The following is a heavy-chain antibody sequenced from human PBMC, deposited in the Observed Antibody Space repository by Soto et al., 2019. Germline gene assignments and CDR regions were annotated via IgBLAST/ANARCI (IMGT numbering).Heavy chain of an antibody. Sequence: SETLSLTCAVYGWSFSGYYWSWIRQPPGKGLEWIGEINHSGSTNYNPSLKSRVTISVDTSKNQFSLKLSSVTAADTAVYYCARVRVDYDFWSGYGPALDYWGQGTLVTVSS. CDR1: GWSFSGYY. CDR3: ARVRVDYDFWSGYGPALDY. D-gene: IGHD3-3*01. V-gene: IGHV4-34*01. J-gene: IGHJ4*02. CDR2: INHSGST.